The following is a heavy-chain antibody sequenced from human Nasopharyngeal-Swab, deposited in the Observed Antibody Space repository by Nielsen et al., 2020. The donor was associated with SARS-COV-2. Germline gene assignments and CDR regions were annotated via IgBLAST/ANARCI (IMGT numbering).Heavy chain of an antibody. CDR1: GYSFTSYW. D-gene: IGHD3-3*01. V-gene: IGHV5-51*01. Sequence: GGSLRLSCKGSGYSFTSYWIGWVRQMPGKGLEWMGIIYPGDSDTRYSPSFQGQVTISADKSISTAYLQWSSLKASDTAMYYCARQAPHYDFWSGGAYYMDVWGKGTTVTVSS. CDR3: ARQAPHYDFWSGGAYYMDV. CDR2: IYPGDSDT. J-gene: IGHJ6*03.